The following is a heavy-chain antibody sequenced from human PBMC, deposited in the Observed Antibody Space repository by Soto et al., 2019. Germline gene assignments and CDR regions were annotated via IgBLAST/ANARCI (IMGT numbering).Heavy chain of an antibody. CDR3: AKHAEDQLVSWFDP. CDR1: GFSFSTYA. J-gene: IGHJ5*02. CDR2: ISAGGGNT. V-gene: IGHV3-23*01. Sequence: EVQLLESGGGLVQPGGSLRLSCAVSGFSFSTYAMSWVRQAPGKGLEWVSGISAGGGNTYYADSVRGRFTISRDNSKDTLYLQITSLRAEDTAFYYCAKHAEDQLVSWFDPWGQGTLVTVSS. D-gene: IGHD1-1*01.